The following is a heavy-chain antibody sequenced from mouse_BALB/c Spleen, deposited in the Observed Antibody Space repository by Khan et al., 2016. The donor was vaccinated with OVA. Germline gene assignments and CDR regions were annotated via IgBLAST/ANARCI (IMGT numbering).Heavy chain of an antibody. Sequence: LVKTGASVKISCKASGYSFTGYYMHWVKQSHGKSLEWIGYISCYNGATSYNQKFKGKATFSLDHSSRTAYMQFNSLTAEDSAVYYCARGDYYGSSSFAYWGQGTLVTVAA. V-gene: IGHV1S34*01. CDR2: ISCYNGAT. CDR1: GYSFTGYY. J-gene: IGHJ3*01. D-gene: IGHD1-1*01. CDR3: ARGDYYGSSSFAY.